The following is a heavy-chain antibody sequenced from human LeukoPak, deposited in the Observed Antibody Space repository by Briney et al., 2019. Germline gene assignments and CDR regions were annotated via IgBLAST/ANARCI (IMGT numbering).Heavy chain of an antibody. CDR3: AREDSSGYYTYFDS. Sequence: PGGSLRLSCAASGFTLSGYSMNWVRQAPGRGLEWVSYIRSSGSTIYYADSVKGRFTVSRDNAKNSLFLQLSSLRPEDTALYYCAREDSSGYYTYFDSWGQGSLVTVSS. D-gene: IGHD3-22*01. V-gene: IGHV3-48*04. CDR1: GFTLSGYS. J-gene: IGHJ4*02. CDR2: IRSSGSTI.